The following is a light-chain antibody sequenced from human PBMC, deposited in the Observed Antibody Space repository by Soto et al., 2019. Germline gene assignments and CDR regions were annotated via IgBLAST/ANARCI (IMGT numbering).Light chain of an antibody. CDR2: EVR. Sequence: QSALTQPASVSGSPGLSITISCTGTSSDVGDCNFVSWYQQLPGKAPKLLMYEVRHRPSGVSNRFSGSKSGNTASLTISGLLAEDEDHDYSSTHTPSSIWVCGRRTKDTAL. CDR3: STHTPSSIWV. J-gene: IGLJ3*02. CDR1: SSDVGDCNF. V-gene: IGLV2-14*03.